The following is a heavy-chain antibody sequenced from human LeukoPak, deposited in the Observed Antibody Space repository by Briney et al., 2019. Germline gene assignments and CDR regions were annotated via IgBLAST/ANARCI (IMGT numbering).Heavy chain of an antibody. D-gene: IGHD3-10*01. CDR3: ARSGTMVRGVPLEIPYYYYYGMDV. J-gene: IGHJ6*02. Sequence: PSETLSLTCTVSGGSISSYYWSWIRQPPGKGLEWIGYTYYSGSTNYNPSPKSRVTISVDTSKNQFSLKLSSVTAADTAVYYCARSGTMVRGVPLEIPYYYYYGMDVWGQGTTVTVSS. CDR1: GGSISSYY. CDR2: TYYSGST. V-gene: IGHV4-59*01.